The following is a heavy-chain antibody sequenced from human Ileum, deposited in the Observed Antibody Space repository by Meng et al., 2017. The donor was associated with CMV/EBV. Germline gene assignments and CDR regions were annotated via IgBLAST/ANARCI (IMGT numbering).Heavy chain of an antibody. D-gene: IGHD6-13*01. CDR2: IRYDGSNK. CDR3: ANPLVGDYYYYGMDV. Sequence: GGSLRLSCAGSGFNFGSYGMHWVRQAPGKGLEWVAFIRYDGSNKYYADSVKGRFTISRDNSKNTLYLQMNSLRAEDTAVYYCANPLVGDYYYYGMDVWGQGTTVTVSS. J-gene: IGHJ6*02. CDR1: GFNFGSYG. V-gene: IGHV3-30*02.